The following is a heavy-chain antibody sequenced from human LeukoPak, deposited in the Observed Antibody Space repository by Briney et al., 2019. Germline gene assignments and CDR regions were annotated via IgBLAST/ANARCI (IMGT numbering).Heavy chain of an antibody. D-gene: IGHD1-26*01. V-gene: IGHV5-51*01. CDR1: GYSFTSYY. CDR3: ARCTYRYCLEF. J-gene: IGHJ4*02. Sequence: GEALKISSKAAGYSFTSYYIGWLRQKPGKRVECLGGNQTGDSDITYRPSLQGQVSISADKSKRTAYPQWGTVRASGTGMYYCARCTYRYCLEFWGQGTLVTVSS. CDR2: NQTGDSDI.